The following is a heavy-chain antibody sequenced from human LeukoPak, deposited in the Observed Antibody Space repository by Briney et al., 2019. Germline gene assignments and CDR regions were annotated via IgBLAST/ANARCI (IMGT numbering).Heavy chain of an antibody. D-gene: IGHD5-12*01. CDR3: ARVGSGYDDYYYYMDV. CDR1: GYLFISYG. J-gene: IGHJ6*03. CDR2: INTNTGNP. Sequence: ASVKVSCKTSGYLFISYGINWVRQAPGQGLEWMGWINTNTGNPTYAQGFTGRFVFSLDTSVSTAYLQISSLKAEDTAVYYCARVGSGYDDYYYYMDVWGKGTTVTVSS. V-gene: IGHV7-4-1*02.